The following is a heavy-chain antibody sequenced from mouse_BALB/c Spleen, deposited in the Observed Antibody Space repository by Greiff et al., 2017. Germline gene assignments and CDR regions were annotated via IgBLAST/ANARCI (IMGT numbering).Heavy chain of an antibody. CDR3: ARGGYGRIAY. CDR1: GYTFTSYW. CDR2: INPSTGYT. Sequence: QVQLQQSGAELAKPGASVKMSCKASGYTFTSYWMHWVKQRPGQGLEWIGYINPSTGYTEYNQKFKDKATLTADKSSSTAYMQLSSLTSEDSAVYYCARGGYGRIAYWGQGTLVTGSA. J-gene: IGHJ3*01. D-gene: IGHD1-1*01. V-gene: IGHV1-7*01.